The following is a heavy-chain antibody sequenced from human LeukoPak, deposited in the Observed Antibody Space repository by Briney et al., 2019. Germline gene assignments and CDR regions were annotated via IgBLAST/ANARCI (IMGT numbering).Heavy chain of an antibody. J-gene: IGHJ4*02. CDR3: ARDPTRRGYSYTYDY. CDR1: GYTLTSYY. V-gene: IGHV1-2*06. Sequence: GASVKVSCKASGYTLTSYYIHWVRQAPGQGLEWMGRINPNSGGTNYAQKFQGRVTMTRDTSISTAYMELSRLRSDDTAVYYCARDPTRRGYSYTYDYWGQGTLVTVSS. D-gene: IGHD5-18*01. CDR2: INPNSGGT.